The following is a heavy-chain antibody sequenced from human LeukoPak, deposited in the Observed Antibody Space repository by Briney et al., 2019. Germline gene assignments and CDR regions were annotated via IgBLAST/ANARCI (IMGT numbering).Heavy chain of an antibody. V-gene: IGHV3-30*18. J-gene: IGHJ4*02. CDR3: AKDTEREYDSSGYYVH. CDR2: ISYDGSNK. Sequence: GRSLRLSCATSGFTFSAYGMHWVRQAPGKGLEWVAVISYDGSNKYYVDSVKGRFTISRDNAKNSLYLQMNSLRAEDMALYYCAKDTEREYDSSGYYVHWGQGTLVTVSS. D-gene: IGHD3-22*01. CDR1: GFTFSAYG.